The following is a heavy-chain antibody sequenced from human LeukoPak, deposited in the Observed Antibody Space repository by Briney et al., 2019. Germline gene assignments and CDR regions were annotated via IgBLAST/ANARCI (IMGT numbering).Heavy chain of an antibody. CDR2: IYHSGST. CDR1: GYSISSGYY. J-gene: IGHJ4*02. Sequence: SETLSLTCTVSGYSISSGYYWGWIRQPPGKGLEWIGSIYHSGSTYYNPSLKSRVTISVDTSKNQFSLKLSSVTAADTAVYYCARAVGATPIDYWGQGTLVTVSS. V-gene: IGHV4-38-2*02. CDR3: ARAVGATPIDY. D-gene: IGHD1-26*01.